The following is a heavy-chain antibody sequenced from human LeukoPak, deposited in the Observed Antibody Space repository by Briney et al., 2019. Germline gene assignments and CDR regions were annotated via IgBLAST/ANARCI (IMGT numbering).Heavy chain of an antibody. CDR3: ARGRRNWFDP. V-gene: IGHV4-30-4*08. Sequence: SETLSLTXTVSGGSISSGDYYWSRIRQPPGKGLEWIGYIYYSGSTYYNPSLKSRVTISVDTSKNQFSLKLSSVTAADTAVYYCARGRRNWFDPWGQGTLVTVSS. CDR2: IYYSGST. J-gene: IGHJ5*02. CDR1: GGSISSGDYY.